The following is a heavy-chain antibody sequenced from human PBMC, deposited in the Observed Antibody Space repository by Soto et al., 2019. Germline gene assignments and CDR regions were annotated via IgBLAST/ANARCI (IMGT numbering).Heavy chain of an antibody. D-gene: IGHD5-18*01. V-gene: IGHV3-30*03. CDR2: LSYDGGLQ. J-gene: IGHJ4*02. CDR3: VSDRRYGHASVPYS. Sequence: QAHLVESGGGVVQPGRSLRLSCAASGFTFTSYGMHWVRQAPGTRLEWVAVLSYDGGLQHYADSVKGRFTISRDSSKNMVLLQMNSLRAEDTAVYYCVSDRRYGHASVPYSWGQGTLVSVSS. CDR1: GFTFTSYG.